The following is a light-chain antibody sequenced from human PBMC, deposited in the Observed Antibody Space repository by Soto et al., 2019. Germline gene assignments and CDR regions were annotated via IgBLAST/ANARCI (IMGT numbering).Light chain of an antibody. CDR3: QQYGTSPIT. Sequence: EIVLTQSPGTLSLSPGERATLSCRTSQTITNNYLAWYQQKPGQAPRLLIYGASSRVTGIPDRFSGSGSGTDFTLTISRLEPEDFVVYYCQQYGTSPITFGQGTRLEIK. CDR1: QTITNNY. CDR2: GAS. V-gene: IGKV3-20*01. J-gene: IGKJ5*01.